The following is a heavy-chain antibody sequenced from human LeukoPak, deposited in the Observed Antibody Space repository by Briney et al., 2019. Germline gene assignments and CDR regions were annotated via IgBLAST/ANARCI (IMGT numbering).Heavy chain of an antibody. J-gene: IGHJ4*02. D-gene: IGHD3-3*01. V-gene: IGHV4-59*01. Sequence: SETLSLTCTVSGDSISSYYWSWLRQPPGKGLEWIGYIYYSGSTNYNPSLKSRVTISVDTSKNQFSLKLSSVTAADTAVYYCASRNDFWSGYYYWGQGTLVTVSS. CDR1: GDSISSYY. CDR2: IYYSGST. CDR3: ASRNDFWSGYYY.